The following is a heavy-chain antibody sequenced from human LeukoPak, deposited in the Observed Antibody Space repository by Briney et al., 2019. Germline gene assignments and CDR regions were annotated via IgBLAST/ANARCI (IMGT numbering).Heavy chain of an antibody. J-gene: IGHJ5*02. CDR1: GFTFSSYS. V-gene: IGHV3-21*01. CDR2: ISSSSYI. CDR3: ARRYSSGSNWFDP. Sequence: GGSLGLSCAASGFTFSSYSMNWVRQAPGKGLEWVSSISSSSYIYYADSVKGRFSISRDNAKNSLYLQMNSLRAEDTAVYYCARRYSSGSNWFDPWGQGTLVTVSS. D-gene: IGHD6-19*01.